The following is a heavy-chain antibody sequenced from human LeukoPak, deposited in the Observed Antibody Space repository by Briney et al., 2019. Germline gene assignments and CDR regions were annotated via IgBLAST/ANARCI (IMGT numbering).Heavy chain of an antibody. CDR1: GYTFTSYG. J-gene: IGHJ4*02. D-gene: IGHD3-10*01. V-gene: IGHV1-18*04. CDR3: ARDYYGSGSYSSPVDY. Sequence: GASVKVSCKASGYTFTSYGISWVRQAPGQGLEWMGWISAYNGNTNYAQKLQGRVTMTTDTSTSTAYMELRSLRSDDTAVYYCARDYYGSGSYSSPVDYWGQGTLVTVSS. CDR2: ISAYNGNT.